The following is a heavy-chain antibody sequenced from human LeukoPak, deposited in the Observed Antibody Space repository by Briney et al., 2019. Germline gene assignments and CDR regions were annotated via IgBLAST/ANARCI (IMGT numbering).Heavy chain of an antibody. V-gene: IGHV3-48*01. CDR2: INSGSSFI. CDR3: ARAVDTTTDYFDY. D-gene: IGHD5-18*01. CDR1: GFTFNSYN. Sequence: SGGSLRLSSAASGFTFNSYNMNWVRQAPGKGLEWVSYINSGSSFIYYADSVKGRFTISRDNARNSLYLQMNSLRAEDTAVYYCARAVDTTTDYFDYWGQGTLVTVSS. J-gene: IGHJ4*02.